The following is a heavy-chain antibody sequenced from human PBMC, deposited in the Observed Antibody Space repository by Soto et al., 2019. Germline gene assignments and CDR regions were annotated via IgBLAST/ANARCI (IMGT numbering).Heavy chain of an antibody. J-gene: IGHJ3*02. CDR2: IYYSGST. CDR1: GGSISSGGYY. Sequence: PSETLSLTCTVSGGSISSGGYYWSWIRQHPGKGLEWIGYIYYSGSTYYNPSLKSRVTISVDTSKNQFSLKLSSVTAADTAVYYRARVKSGYCSGGSCHNRAFDIWGQGTMVTVSS. V-gene: IGHV4-31*03. D-gene: IGHD2-15*01. CDR3: ARVKSGYCSGGSCHNRAFDI.